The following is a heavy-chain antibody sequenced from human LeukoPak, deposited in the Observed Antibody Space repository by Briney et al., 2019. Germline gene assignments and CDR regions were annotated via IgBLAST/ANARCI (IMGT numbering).Heavy chain of an antibody. CDR3: ARDPGTEYGDYVEGPYYFDY. D-gene: IGHD4-17*01. CDR2: IYYSGST. Sequence: SETLSLTCTVSGGSISSYYWSWIRQPPGKGLEWIGSIYYSGSTYYNPSLKSRVTISVDTSKNQFSLKLGSVTAADTAVYYCARDPGTEYGDYVEGPYYFDYWGQGTLVTVSS. V-gene: IGHV4-59*12. J-gene: IGHJ4*02. CDR1: GGSISSYY.